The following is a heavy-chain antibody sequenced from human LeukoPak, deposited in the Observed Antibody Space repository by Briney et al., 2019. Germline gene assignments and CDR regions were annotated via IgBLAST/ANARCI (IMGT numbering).Heavy chain of an antibody. CDR1: GFTFSSYG. J-gene: IGHJ5*02. CDR3: AKDAITYYYGSGRCNWFDP. Sequence: GESLRLSCAASGFTFSSYGMHWVRQAPGKGLEWVAVISYDGSNKFYADSVEGRFTISRDNSKNTLYLQMNSLRAEDTAVYYCAKDAITYYYGSGRCNWFDPWGQGTLVTVSS. V-gene: IGHV3-30*18. CDR2: ISYDGSNK. D-gene: IGHD3-10*01.